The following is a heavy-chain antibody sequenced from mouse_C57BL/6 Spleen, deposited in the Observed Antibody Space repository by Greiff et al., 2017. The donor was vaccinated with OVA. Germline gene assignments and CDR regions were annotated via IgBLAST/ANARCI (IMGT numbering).Heavy chain of an antibody. Sequence: QVQLQQPGTELVKPGASVKLSCKASGYTFTSYWMHWVKQRPGQGLEWIGNINPSNGGTNYNEKFKSKATLTVDKSSSTAYMQLSSLTSEDSAVYYCAREEGLRRLYYAIDYWGQGTSVTVSS. CDR2: INPSNGGT. CDR3: AREEGLRRLYYAIDY. J-gene: IGHJ4*01. D-gene: IGHD2-2*01. V-gene: IGHV1-53*01. CDR1: GYTFTSYW.